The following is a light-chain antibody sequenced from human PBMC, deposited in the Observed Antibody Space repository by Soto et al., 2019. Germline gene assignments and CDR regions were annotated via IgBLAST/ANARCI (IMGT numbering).Light chain of an antibody. CDR2: GAS. CDR3: QQYNKWPRT. V-gene: IGKV3-15*01. CDR1: QSVSSN. J-gene: IGKJ1*01. Sequence: IVMTQSSATLSVTKKARAALSCTASQSVSSNFLAWYQQKPGQAPRLLIYGASTRATGIPARFSGSGSGTEFTLTISSLQSEDFAVYYCQQYNKWPRTFGQGTKVDI.